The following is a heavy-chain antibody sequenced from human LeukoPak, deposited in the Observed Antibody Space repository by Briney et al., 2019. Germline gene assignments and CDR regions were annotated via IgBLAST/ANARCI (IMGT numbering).Heavy chain of an antibody. CDR3: AREGDSSGYFYNFGY. D-gene: IGHD3-22*01. CDR2: IWYDGSNK. Sequence: PGGSLRVSCAPSGFTFSSYGMHWVRQAPGKGLEWVAVIWYDGSNKYYADSVKGRFTISRDNSKNTLYLQMNSLRAEDTAVYYCAREGDSSGYFYNFGYWGQGTLVTVSS. V-gene: IGHV3-33*08. J-gene: IGHJ4*02. CDR1: GFTFSSYG.